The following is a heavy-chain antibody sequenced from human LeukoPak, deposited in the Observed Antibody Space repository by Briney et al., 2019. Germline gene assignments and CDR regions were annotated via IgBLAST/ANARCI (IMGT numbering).Heavy chain of an antibody. CDR3: ASSRTDYYDSSGYRPFDC. D-gene: IGHD3-22*01. CDR1: GGSFSGYY. Sequence: PSETLSLTCAVYGGSFSGYYWSWIRQPPGKGLEWMGEINHSGSTNYNPSLKSRVTISVDTSKNQFSLKLSSVTAADTAVYYCASSRTDYYDSSGYRPFDCWGQGAPVSVSS. V-gene: IGHV4-34*01. CDR2: INHSGST. J-gene: IGHJ4*02.